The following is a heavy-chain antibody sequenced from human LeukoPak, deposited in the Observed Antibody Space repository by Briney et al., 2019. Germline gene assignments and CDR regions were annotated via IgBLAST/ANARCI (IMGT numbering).Heavy chain of an antibody. D-gene: IGHD3-10*01. J-gene: IGHJ4*02. CDR2: IRHDGSNV. CDR1: GFDIRNYY. V-gene: IGHV3-7*04. CDR3: ARDGSGSDFSLDH. Sequence: GGSLRLSCEASGFDIRNYYMSWVRQAPGKGLEWGGDIRHDGSNVYNVDLVRGRFTISRDNAKNSLFLQMNSLKDEDTAVYYCARDGSGSDFSLDHWGQGTLVTVSS.